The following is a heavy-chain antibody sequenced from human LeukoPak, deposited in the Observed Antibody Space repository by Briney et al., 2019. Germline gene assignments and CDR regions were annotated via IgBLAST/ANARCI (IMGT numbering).Heavy chain of an antibody. Sequence: GRSLRLSCAASGFTFSSYGMHWVRQAPGKGLEWVAVIWYDGSNKYYADSVKGRFTISRDNSKNTLYLQMNSLRAEDTAVYYCASQYSSSWYYYYGMTSGAKGPRSPSP. CDR2: IWYDGSNK. D-gene: IGHD6-13*01. CDR3: ASQYSSSWYYYYGMTS. J-gene: IGHJ6*02. CDR1: GFTFSSYG. V-gene: IGHV3-33*01.